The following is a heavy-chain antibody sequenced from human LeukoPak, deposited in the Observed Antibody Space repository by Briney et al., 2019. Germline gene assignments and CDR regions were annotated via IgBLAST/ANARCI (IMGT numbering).Heavy chain of an antibody. CDR3: AKDLYYYDSSGYYYVSYAFDI. CDR1: GFTFSSYA. Sequence: GGSLRLSCAASGFTFSSYAMSWVRQAPGKGLEWVSAISGSGGSTYYADSVKGRFTISRDNSKNTLYLQMNSLRAEDTAVYYCAKDLYYYDSSGYYYVSYAFDIWGQGTMVTVSS. D-gene: IGHD3-22*01. J-gene: IGHJ3*02. V-gene: IGHV3-23*01. CDR2: ISGSGGST.